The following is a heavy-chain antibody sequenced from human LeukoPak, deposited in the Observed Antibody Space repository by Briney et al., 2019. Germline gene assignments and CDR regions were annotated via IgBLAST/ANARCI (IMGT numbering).Heavy chain of an antibody. Sequence: GGSLRLSCAASGFTVSSNYMSWVRQAPGKGLEWVSVIYSGGSTYYADSVKGRFTISRDNSKNTLYLQMNSLRAEDTAVYYCARAQIESSDWYYYYYGMDVWGQGTTVTVSS. D-gene: IGHD2-21*01. V-gene: IGHV3-53*01. CDR2: IYSGGST. CDR3: ARAQIESSDWYYYYYGMDV. CDR1: GFTVSSNY. J-gene: IGHJ6*02.